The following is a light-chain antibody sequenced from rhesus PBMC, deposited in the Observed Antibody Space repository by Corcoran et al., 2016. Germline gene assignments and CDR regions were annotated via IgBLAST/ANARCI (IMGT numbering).Light chain of an antibody. CDR3: LQDYTTPDS. Sequence: DIQMTQSPSSLSASVGDRVTVTCRASQGIDKDLRWYQQKPGKAPTLLISVASSLQTGVSSRFSGSGSGTDFTLTISSLQPEDVATYYWLQDYTTPDSFGQGTKVEIK. J-gene: IGKJ2*01. CDR1: QGIDKD. CDR2: VAS. V-gene: IGKV1-94*01.